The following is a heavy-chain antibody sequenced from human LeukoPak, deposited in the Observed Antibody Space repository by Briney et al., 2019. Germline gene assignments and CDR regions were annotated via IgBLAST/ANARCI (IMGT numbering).Heavy chain of an antibody. CDR3: ARLGPYYDSSGYGEYNWFDP. Sequence: SVKVSCKASGYTFTGYHLHWVRQAPGQGLEWMGGIIPIFGTANYAQKFQGRVTITADESTSTAYMELSSLRSEDTAVYYCARLGPYYDSSGYGEYNWFDPWGQGTLVTVSS. D-gene: IGHD3-22*01. CDR2: IIPIFGTA. V-gene: IGHV1-69*13. CDR1: GYTFTGYH. J-gene: IGHJ5*02.